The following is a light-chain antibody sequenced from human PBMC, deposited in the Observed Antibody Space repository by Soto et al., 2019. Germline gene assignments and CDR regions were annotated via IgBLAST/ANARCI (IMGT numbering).Light chain of an antibody. J-gene: IGLJ1*01. V-gene: IGLV2-14*03. CDR2: DVS. CDR1: SSDVGGYNY. Sequence: QSALTQPASVSGAPGQSIAISCTGTSSDVGGYNYVSWYQHHPGKAPKLMVYDVSNRPSGVSNRFSGSKSGNTASLTISGLQAEDEADYDCSSYTSSSTYGFGTGTKLTVL. CDR3: SSYTSSSTYG.